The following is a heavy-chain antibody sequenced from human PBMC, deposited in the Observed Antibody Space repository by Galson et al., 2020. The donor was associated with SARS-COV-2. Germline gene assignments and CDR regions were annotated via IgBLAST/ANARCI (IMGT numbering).Heavy chain of an antibody. CDR3: ASDMGDTANYYYYGMDV. CDR1: GFNFSRHG. CDR2: IAHDGNEK. D-gene: IGHD5-18*01. J-gene: IGHJ6*02. Sequence: GESLKISCAASGFNFSRHGMHWVRQAPGKGLEWLTIIAHDGNEKYYTESVKGRFTISRDNAKNSLYLQMNSLRAEDTAVYYCASDMGDTANYYYYGMDVWGQGTTVTVSS. V-gene: IGHV3-30*07.